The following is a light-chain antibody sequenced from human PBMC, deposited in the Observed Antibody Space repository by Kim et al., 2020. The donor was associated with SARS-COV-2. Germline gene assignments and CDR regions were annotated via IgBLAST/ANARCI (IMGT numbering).Light chain of an antibody. CDR3: QQRSNWPPLT. V-gene: IGKV3-11*01. CDR1: QSVSSY. Sequence: PPGERAPLSCRARQSVSSYLAWYQQKPGQAPRLLIYDASNRATGIPARFSGSGSGTDFTLTISSLEPEDFAVYYCQQRSNWPPLTFGGGTKVEIK. CDR2: DAS. J-gene: IGKJ4*01.